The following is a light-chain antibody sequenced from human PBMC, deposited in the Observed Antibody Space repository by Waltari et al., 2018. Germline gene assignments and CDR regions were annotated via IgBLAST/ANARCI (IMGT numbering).Light chain of an antibody. CDR3: QSLDSSGTYV. V-gene: IGLV3-25*03. J-gene: IGLJ1*01. CDR2: KDN. Sequence: SYELTQPPSVSVSPGQTARIICSGDELPKQYGYWYQQKTGQAPVLVIYKDNKGPSGIPERFSGSSTGTTVTLTISGVQAEDEADYYCQSLDSSGTYVFGTGTRVTVL. CDR1: ELPKQY.